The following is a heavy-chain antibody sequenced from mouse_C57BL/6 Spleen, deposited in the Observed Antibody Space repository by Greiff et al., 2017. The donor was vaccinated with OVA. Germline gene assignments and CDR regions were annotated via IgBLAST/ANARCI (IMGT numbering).Heavy chain of an antibody. CDR1: GYTFTSYW. D-gene: IGHD2-5*01. J-gene: IGHJ3*01. CDR2: IDPSDSYT. V-gene: IGHV1-50*01. CDR3: ARADYSNGGFAY. Sequence: QVQLQQPGAELVKPGASVKLSCKASGYTFTSYWMQWVKQRPGQGLEWIGEIDPSDSYTHYNQKFKGKATLTVDTSSSTAYMQLSSLTSEDSAVYYCARADYSNGGFAYWGQGTLVTVSA.